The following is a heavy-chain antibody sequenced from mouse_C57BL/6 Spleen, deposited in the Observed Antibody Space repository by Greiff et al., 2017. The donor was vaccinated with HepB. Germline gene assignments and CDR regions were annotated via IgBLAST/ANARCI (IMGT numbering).Heavy chain of an antibody. Sequence: EVQVVESGGGLVQPGGSLKLSCAASGFTFSDYGMAWVRQAPRKGPEWVAFISNLAYSIYYADTVTGRFTISRENAKNTLYLEMSSLRSEDTAMYYCARHWLNLYAVDYWGQGTSVTVSS. CDR3: ARHWLNLYAVDY. V-gene: IGHV5-15*01. CDR2: ISNLAYSI. D-gene: IGHD2-2*01. J-gene: IGHJ4*01. CDR1: GFTFSDYG.